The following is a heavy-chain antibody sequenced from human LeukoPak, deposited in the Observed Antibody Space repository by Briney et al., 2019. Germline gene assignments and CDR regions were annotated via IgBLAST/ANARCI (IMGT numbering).Heavy chain of an antibody. CDR3: AKSPGEVVVPAAMWDWFGA. CDR1: GFTFSSYA. CDR2: ISGSGGST. D-gene: IGHD2-2*01. Sequence: GGSLRLSCAASGFTFSSYAMSWVRQAPGKGLEWVSAISGSGGSTYYADSVKGRFTISRDNSKNTLYLQMNSLRAGDTAVYYCAKSPGEVVVPAAMWDWFGAGGRGTLVLVTA. V-gene: IGHV3-23*01. J-gene: IGHJ5*02.